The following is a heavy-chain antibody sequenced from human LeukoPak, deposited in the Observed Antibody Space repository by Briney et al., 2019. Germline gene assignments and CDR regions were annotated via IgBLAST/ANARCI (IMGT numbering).Heavy chain of an antibody. CDR2: ISGSGGST. CDR3: AKRTHIYGYSSGWPESYCYL. V-gene: IGHV3-23*01. D-gene: IGHD6-19*01. Sequence: PGRSLRLSCAASGFTFSSYAMSWVRQAPGKGLEWVSAISGSGGSTYYADSVKGRFTISRDNSKNTLYLQMNSLRAEDTAVYYCAKRTHIYGYSSGWPESYCYLWGRGTLVTVSS. CDR1: GFTFSSYA. J-gene: IGHJ2*01.